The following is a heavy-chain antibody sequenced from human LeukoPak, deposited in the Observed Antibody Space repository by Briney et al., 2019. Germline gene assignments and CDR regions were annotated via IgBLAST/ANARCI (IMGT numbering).Heavy chain of an antibody. CDR3: AKEGGTGTRFDY. Sequence: PGGSLSLSCVASGFTFSSYAMSWVRQAPGKGLYWVSAISGSGTGTYYADSVKGRFTISRDNSKNTLYLQMNSLRAEDTAVYYCAKEGGTGTRFDYWGQGTLVTVSS. V-gene: IGHV3-23*01. CDR1: GFTFSSYA. CDR2: ISGSGTGT. J-gene: IGHJ4*02. D-gene: IGHD1-7*01.